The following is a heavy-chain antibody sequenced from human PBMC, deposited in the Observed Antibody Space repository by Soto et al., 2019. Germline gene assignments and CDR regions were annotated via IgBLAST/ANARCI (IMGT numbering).Heavy chain of an antibody. CDR2: ISSSSSTI. Sequence: GGSLRLSCAASGFTFSSYSMNWVRQAPGKGLEWVSYISSSSSTIYYADSVKGRFTISRDNAKNSLYLQMNSLRAEETAVYYCARAAYDILTGYQLDDFYYYYYMDVWGKGTTVTVSS. D-gene: IGHD3-9*01. CDR1: GFTFSSYS. V-gene: IGHV3-48*01. J-gene: IGHJ6*03. CDR3: ARAAYDILTGYQLDDFYYYYYMDV.